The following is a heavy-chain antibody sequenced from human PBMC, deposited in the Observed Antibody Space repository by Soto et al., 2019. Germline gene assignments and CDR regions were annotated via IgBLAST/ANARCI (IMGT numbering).Heavy chain of an antibody. CDR1: GFTFSSYG. Sequence: PGGSLRLSCAASGFTFSSYGMHWVRQAPGKGLEWVAVISYDGSNKYYADSVKGRFTISRDNSKNTLYLQMNSLRAEDTAVYYCAKAEGGGSYYRVIDYWGQGTLVTVSS. CDR2: ISYDGSNK. V-gene: IGHV3-30*18. D-gene: IGHD1-26*01. CDR3: AKAEGGGSYYRVIDY. J-gene: IGHJ4*02.